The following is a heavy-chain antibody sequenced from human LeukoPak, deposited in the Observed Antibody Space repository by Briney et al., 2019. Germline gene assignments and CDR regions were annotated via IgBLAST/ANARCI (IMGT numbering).Heavy chain of an antibody. CDR3: AKDSSDPFDAFDI. D-gene: IGHD2-15*01. Sequence: GGSLRLSCAASGFTFDDYTMHWVRQAPGKGLEWVSLISWDGGSTYYAESVKGRFTISRDNSKNSLYLQMNSLRTEDTALYYCAKDSSDPFDAFDIWGQGTMVTVSS. CDR2: ISWDGGST. J-gene: IGHJ3*02. CDR1: GFTFDDYT. V-gene: IGHV3-43*01.